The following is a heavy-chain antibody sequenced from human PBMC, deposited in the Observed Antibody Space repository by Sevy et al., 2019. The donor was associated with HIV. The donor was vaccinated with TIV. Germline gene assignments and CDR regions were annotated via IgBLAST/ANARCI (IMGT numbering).Heavy chain of an antibody. Sequence: GESLKISCAASGFTVSNYGMHWVRQVPGKGLEWVTLMRYDGSDKCYAASVKGRFTISRDDSKNTLYLQMDSLRAEDTAIYYCAKDLAGPGRRYFDYWGQGTLVTVSS. J-gene: IGHJ4*02. CDR1: GFTVSNYG. D-gene: IGHD6-13*01. CDR3: AKDLAGPGRRYFDY. CDR2: MRYDGSDK. V-gene: IGHV3-30*02.